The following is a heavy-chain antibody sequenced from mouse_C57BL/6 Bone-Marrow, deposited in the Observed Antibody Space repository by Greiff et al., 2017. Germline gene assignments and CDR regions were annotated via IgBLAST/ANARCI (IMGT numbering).Heavy chain of an antibody. V-gene: IGHV1-7*01. D-gene: IGHD2-4*01. Sequence: QVQLKQSGAELAKPGASVKLSCKASGYTFTSYWMHWVKQRPGQGLEWIGYINPSSGYTKYNQKFKDKATLTADKSSSTAYMQLSSLTYEDSAVYYCARARLGDYGVGASYYFDYWGQGTTLTVSS. CDR1: GYTFTSYW. CDR3: ARARLGDYGVGASYYFDY. CDR2: INPSSGYT. J-gene: IGHJ2*01.